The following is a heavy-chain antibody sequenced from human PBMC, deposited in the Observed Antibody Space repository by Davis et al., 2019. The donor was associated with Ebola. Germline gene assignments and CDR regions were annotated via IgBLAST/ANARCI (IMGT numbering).Heavy chain of an antibody. CDR1: GFTLHYYG. J-gene: IGHJ4*02. CDR2: ISYDGSNK. CDR3: ARDKRGHVIRGVFDY. V-gene: IGHV3-30*03. Sequence: GESLKISCAASGFTLHYYGMDWVRQAPGKGLEWVALISYDGSNKDYADSVKGRFTISRDISKNTLFLQMNSLGAEDTAVYYCARDKRGHVIRGVFDYWGQGTLVTVSS. D-gene: IGHD1-26*01.